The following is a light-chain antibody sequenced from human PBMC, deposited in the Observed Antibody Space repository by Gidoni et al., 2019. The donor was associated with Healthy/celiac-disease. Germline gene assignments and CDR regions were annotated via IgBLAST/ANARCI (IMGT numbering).Light chain of an antibody. CDR2: WAS. CDR1: QSFLYSSNNKNY. Sequence: DIVMTQSPDSLAVSLGERATIKCKSSQSFLYSSNNKNYLAWYQQKPGQPPKLLIYWASTRESGVPDRFSGSGSGTDFTLTISSLQAEDVAVYYCQQYYSTPLTFGPGTKVDIK. J-gene: IGKJ3*01. CDR3: QQYYSTPLT. V-gene: IGKV4-1*01.